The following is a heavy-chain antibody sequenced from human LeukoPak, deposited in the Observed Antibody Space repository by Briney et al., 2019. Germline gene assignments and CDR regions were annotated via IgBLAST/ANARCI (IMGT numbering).Heavy chain of an antibody. CDR1: GGSISSSSYY. Sequence: SETLSLTCTVSGGSISSSSYYWGWIRQPPGKGLEWIGEINHSGSTNYNPSLKSRVTMSVDTSKNQFSLKLSSVTAADTAVYYCARVTGGRVYWGQGTLVTVSS. V-gene: IGHV4-39*07. J-gene: IGHJ4*02. D-gene: IGHD1-14*01. CDR3: ARVTGGRVY. CDR2: INHSGST.